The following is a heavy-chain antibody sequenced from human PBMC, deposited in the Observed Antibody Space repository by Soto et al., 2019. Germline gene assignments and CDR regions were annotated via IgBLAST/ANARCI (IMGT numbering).Heavy chain of an antibody. V-gene: IGHV1-46*01. Sequence: GASVKVSCKASGYTFTNYYMHWVRQAPGQGLEWMGIINSGGGSATYAQKFLGRVTLTRDTSTSTVYMDLSSLGSDDSAVYYCARGAVGYSYGPVFDYWGQGTLVTVSS. CDR2: INSGGGSA. CDR1: GYTFTNYY. CDR3: ARGAVGYSYGPVFDY. D-gene: IGHD5-18*01. J-gene: IGHJ4*02.